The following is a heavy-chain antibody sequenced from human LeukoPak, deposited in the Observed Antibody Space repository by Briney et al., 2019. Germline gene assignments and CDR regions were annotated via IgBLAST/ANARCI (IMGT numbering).Heavy chain of an antibody. J-gene: IGHJ3*02. D-gene: IGHD3-22*01. V-gene: IGHV3-73*01. Sequence: GSLRLSCAASGFTFSGSAMHWVRQASGKGLEWVGRIRSKANSYATAYAASVKGRFTISRDDSKNTAYLQMNSLKTEDTAVYYCTRHYYDSSDAFDIWGQGTMVTVSS. CDR2: IRSKANSYAT. CDR1: GFTFSGSA. CDR3: TRHYYDSSDAFDI.